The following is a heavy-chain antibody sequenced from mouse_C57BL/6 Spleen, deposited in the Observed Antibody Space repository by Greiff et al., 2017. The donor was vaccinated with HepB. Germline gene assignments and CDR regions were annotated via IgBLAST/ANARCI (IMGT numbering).Heavy chain of an antibody. V-gene: IGHV1-64*01. CDR1: GYTFTRYW. Sequence: VQLQQSGAELVKPGASVKLSCKASGYTFTRYWMHWVKQRPGQGLEWIGMIHPNSGSTNYNEKFKSKATLTVDKSSSTAYMQLSSLTSEDSAVYYCAYDYDGGWFAYWGQGTLVTVSA. J-gene: IGHJ3*01. CDR2: IHPNSGST. D-gene: IGHD2-4*01. CDR3: AYDYDGGWFAY.